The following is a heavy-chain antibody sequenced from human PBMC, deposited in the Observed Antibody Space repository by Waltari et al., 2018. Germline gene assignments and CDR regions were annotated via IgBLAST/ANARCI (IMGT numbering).Heavy chain of an antibody. J-gene: IGHJ6*02. D-gene: IGHD1-26*01. CDR1: GYSISSGYY. V-gene: IGHV4-38-2*01. CDR2: IYHSGST. Sequence: QVQLQELGPGLVKPSETLSLTCAVSGYSISSGYYWGWIRQPPGKGLEWIGSIYHSGSTYYNPSLKSRVTISVDTSKNQFSLKLSSVTAADTAVYYCAGGAEYGMDVWGQGTTVTVSS. CDR3: AGGAEYGMDV.